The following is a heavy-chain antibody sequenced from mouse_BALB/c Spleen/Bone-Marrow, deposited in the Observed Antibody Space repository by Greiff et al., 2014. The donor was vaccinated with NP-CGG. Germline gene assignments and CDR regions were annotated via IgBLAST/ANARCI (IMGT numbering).Heavy chain of an antibody. CDR2: IYPGSGST. J-gene: IGHJ1*01. D-gene: IGHD2-3*01. V-gene: IGHV1S22*01. CDR1: GYTFTSYW. CDR3: TRGDDNYWYFDV. Sequence: LQQPGSELVRPGASVKLSCKASGYTFTSYWMHWVKQRHGQGLEWIGNIYPGSGSTNYDEKFKSKGTLTVDTSSSTAYMHLSSLTSEDSAVYYCTRGDDNYWYFDVWGAGTTVTVSS.